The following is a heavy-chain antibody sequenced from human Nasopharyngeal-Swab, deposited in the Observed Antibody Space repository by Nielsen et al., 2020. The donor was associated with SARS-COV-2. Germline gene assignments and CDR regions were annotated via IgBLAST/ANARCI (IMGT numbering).Heavy chain of an antibody. CDR3: ARAIKIFGAVVGSFDP. J-gene: IGHJ5*02. CDR2: IYYNGIT. V-gene: IGHV4-39*07. CDR1: GGPMISNTYY. Sequence: SETLSLTCSVSGGPMISNTYYWGWIRQPPEKGLEWIGNIYYNGITYYNPSLKSRVTISLDTSKSQFSLKLTSVTAADTAVYYCARAIKIFGAVVGSFDPWGQGTLVTVFS. D-gene: IGHD3-3*01.